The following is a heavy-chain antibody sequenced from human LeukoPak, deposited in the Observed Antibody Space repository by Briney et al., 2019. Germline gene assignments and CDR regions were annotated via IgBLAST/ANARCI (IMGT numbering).Heavy chain of an antibody. Sequence: ASVKVSCKASGYTFTSYAMHWVRLAPGQRLEWMGWINAGNGNTKYSQKFQGRVTITRDTSASTAYMELSSLRSEDTAVYYCAREAYYYDSSGYYYRASENYYYYGMDVWGQGTTVTVSS. V-gene: IGHV1-3*01. D-gene: IGHD3-22*01. J-gene: IGHJ6*02. CDR1: GYTFTSYA. CDR3: AREAYYYDSSGYYYRASENYYYYGMDV. CDR2: INAGNGNT.